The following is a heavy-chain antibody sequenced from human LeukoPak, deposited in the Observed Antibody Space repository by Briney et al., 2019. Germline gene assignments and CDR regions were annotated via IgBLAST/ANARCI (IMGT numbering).Heavy chain of an antibody. V-gene: IGHV3-30*18. CDR3: AKDLQLGGFDY. CDR2: ISYDGSNK. Sequence: GGSLRLSCAASGFTFSRYGMHWVRQAPGKGLEWVAVISYDGSNKYYADSVKGRFTISRDNSKNTLYLQMNSLRAEDTAVYYCAKDLQLGGFDYWGQGTLVTVSS. D-gene: IGHD3-10*01. J-gene: IGHJ4*02. CDR1: GFTFSRYG.